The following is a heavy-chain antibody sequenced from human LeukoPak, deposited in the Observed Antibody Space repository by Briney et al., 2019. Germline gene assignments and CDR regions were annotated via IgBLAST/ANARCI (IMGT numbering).Heavy chain of an antibody. J-gene: IGHJ6*03. D-gene: IGHD4-17*01. Sequence: PGGSLRLSCAASGFTFSNYAMHWVRQAPGKGLEWVAVISYDGSNKYYADSVKGRFTISRDNSKNTLYLQMNSLRAEDTAVYYCARDFALNYGDYSYYYYYYYMDVWGKGTTVTVSS. CDR2: ISYDGSNK. V-gene: IGHV3-30*04. CDR3: ARDFALNYGDYSYYYYYYYMDV. CDR1: GFTFSNYA.